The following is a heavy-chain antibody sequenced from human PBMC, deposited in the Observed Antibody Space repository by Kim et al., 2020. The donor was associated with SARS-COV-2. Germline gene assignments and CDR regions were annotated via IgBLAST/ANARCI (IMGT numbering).Heavy chain of an antibody. V-gene: IGHV4-34*01. CDR2: INHSGKT. J-gene: IGHJ4*02. CDR3: ARAQFYFDS. Sequence: SETLSLTCAVYGGSLSGYYWTWIRQPPGKGLEWIGEINHSGKTNYNPSLKSRVTTSVDTSKKQFSLNLISVTAADTAVYYCARAQFYFDSWGQGTLVSVS. CDR1: GGSLSGYY.